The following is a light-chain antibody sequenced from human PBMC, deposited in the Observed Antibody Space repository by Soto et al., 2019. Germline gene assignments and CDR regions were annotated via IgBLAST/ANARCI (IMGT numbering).Light chain of an antibody. CDR2: VKSDGSH. J-gene: IGLJ7*01. CDR1: SGHSTYD. V-gene: IGLV4-69*01. Sequence: QSVLTQSPSASASLGASVKLTCTLSSGHSTYDIAWHQQQPQKGPRYLMKVKSDGSHTKGDGIPHRFSGSSSGTERYLTISGLQSEDEADCYCQTWGTDYRVFGGGTQLTVL. CDR3: QTWGTDYRV.